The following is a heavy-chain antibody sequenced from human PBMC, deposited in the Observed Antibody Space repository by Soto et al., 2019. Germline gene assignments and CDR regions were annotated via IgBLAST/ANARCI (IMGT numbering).Heavy chain of an antibody. Sequence: SSVKVSCKASGGTFSSYAISWVRQAPGQGLEWMGGIIPIFGTANYAQKFQGRVMISADESTSTAYMELSSLRSEDTAMYYCARDGTLYDSSAYYYLYWGQGTLVTVSS. V-gene: IGHV1-69*13. CDR1: GGTFSSYA. CDR2: IIPIFGTA. J-gene: IGHJ4*02. D-gene: IGHD3-22*01. CDR3: ARDGTLYDSSAYYYLY.